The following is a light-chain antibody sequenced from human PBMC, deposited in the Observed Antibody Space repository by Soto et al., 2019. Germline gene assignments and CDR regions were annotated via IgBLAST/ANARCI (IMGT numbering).Light chain of an antibody. Sequence: EIVLTQSPGTLSLSPGERATLSCRASQSLSSNHLAWYQQKPGQAPRLLIYGASSRATGIPDRFSGSGSGTEFTLTINRLEAEDFTVYYCQQDGTSPRTFGPGTKLEIK. J-gene: IGKJ2*01. CDR2: GAS. CDR3: QQDGTSPRT. V-gene: IGKV3-20*01. CDR1: QSLSSNH.